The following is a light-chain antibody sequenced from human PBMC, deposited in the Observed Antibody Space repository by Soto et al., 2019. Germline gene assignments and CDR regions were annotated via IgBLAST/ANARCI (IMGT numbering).Light chain of an antibody. Sequence: EIVMTRSPATLSVSPGERATLSCRASQSVSNNVAWYQQKPGQAPRLLIYHAATRATGIPARFSGSGSGTEVTLTISSLQSEDFAVYYCQQYNEWPLTFGGGTKVEIK. J-gene: IGKJ4*01. CDR2: HAA. CDR1: QSVSNN. V-gene: IGKV3-15*01. CDR3: QQYNEWPLT.